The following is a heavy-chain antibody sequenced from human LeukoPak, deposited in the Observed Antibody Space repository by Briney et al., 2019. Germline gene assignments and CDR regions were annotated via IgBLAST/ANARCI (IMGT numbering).Heavy chain of an antibody. D-gene: IGHD6-13*01. V-gene: IGHV4-4*07. CDR1: DGSISSYY. J-gene: IGHJ6*02. CDR2: IYPSGST. Sequence: SETLSLTCTVSDGSISSYYWSWIRQPDWKGLEWIGRIYPSGSTNYNPSLKSRVTMSVDTSKNQFPLKLSSVTAADTAVYYCARTSSNSWSYGMDVWGQGTTVTVSS. CDR3: ARTSSNSWSYGMDV.